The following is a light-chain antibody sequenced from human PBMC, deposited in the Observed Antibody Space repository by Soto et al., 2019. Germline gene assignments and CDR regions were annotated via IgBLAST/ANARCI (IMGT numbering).Light chain of an antibody. CDR3: SSYTSSSILV. Sequence: QSVLTQPASVSGSPGQSITSSCTGTSRDGGGYNFVSWYQQYPGEVPKLMIYEVGNRPSGVSNRFSGSKSGNTASLTISGLQAEDEADYYCSSYTSSSILVFGTGTKVTVL. J-gene: IGLJ1*01. CDR2: EVG. CDR1: SRDGGGYNF. V-gene: IGLV2-14*01.